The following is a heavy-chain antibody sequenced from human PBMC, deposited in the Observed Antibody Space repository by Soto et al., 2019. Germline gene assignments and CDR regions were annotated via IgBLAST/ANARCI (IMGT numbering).Heavy chain of an antibody. V-gene: IGHV4-34*01. CDR3: ARGDDFWSRYPFDS. J-gene: IGHJ4*02. CDR2: INHTGST. Sequence: QVQLQQWGAGLLKPSETLSLTCAVYGGSFSGSYWSWIRQPPGKGLEWIGEINHTGSTKYNPSLKSRVTISVDTPNSRFSLKLTSVAAADTAVYYCARGDDFWSRYPFDSWGQGTLVTVSS. D-gene: IGHD3-3*01. CDR1: GGSFSGSY.